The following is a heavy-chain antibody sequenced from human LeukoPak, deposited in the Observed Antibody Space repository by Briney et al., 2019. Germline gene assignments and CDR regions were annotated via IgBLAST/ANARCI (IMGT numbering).Heavy chain of an antibody. D-gene: IGHD3-16*02. Sequence: GGSLRLSCAASGFTFSSYAMSWVRQAPGRGLEWVSAISGSGGSTYYADSVKGRFTISRDNSKNTLYLQMNSLRAEDTAVYYCAKDSLRSVICDWGQGTLVTVSS. CDR1: GFTFSSYA. V-gene: IGHV3-23*01. CDR2: ISGSGGST. J-gene: IGHJ4*02. CDR3: AKDSLRSVICD.